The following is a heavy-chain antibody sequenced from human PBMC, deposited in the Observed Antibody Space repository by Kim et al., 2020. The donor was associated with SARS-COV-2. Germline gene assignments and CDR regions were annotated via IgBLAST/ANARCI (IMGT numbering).Heavy chain of an antibody. J-gene: IGHJ4*02. CDR3: ARRGGDYVYY. Sequence: SETLSLTCAVYGGSFSGYYWSWIRQPPGKGLEWIGEINHSGSTNYNPSLKSRVTISVDTSKNQFSLKLSSVTAADTAVYYCARRGGDYVYYWGQGTLVTVSS. V-gene: IGHV4-34*01. D-gene: IGHD4-17*01. CDR2: INHSGST. CDR1: GGSFSGYY.